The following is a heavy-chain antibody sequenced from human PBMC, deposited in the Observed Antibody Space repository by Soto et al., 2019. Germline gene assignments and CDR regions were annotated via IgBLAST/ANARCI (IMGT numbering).Heavy chain of an antibody. CDR2: IYRCGAT. Sequence: SETLSLTCTLAGGSISGFYWSWVRQPAGKGLEWIGRIYRCGATKYNPSLRNRVTMSVDTSTDQYSLNLASMTAADTAVYFCARGPFCGNDCYFDVWGQGTQVTVSS. CDR1: GGSISGFY. D-gene: IGHD2-21*02. J-gene: IGHJ4*02. V-gene: IGHV4-4*07. CDR3: ARGPFCGNDCYFDV.